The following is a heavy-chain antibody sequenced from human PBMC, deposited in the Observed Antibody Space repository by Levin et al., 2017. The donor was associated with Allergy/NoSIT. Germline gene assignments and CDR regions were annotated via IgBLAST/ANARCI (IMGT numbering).Heavy chain of an antibody. CDR1: GGSISSGGYS. V-gene: IGHV4-30-2*01. CDR3: ARVAGYSYGYYFDY. J-gene: IGHJ4*03. Sequence: SQTLSLTCAVSGGSISSGGYSWSWIRQPPGKGLEWIGNIYLSGSTYYNPSLKSRVTISVDRSKNQFSLNLSSVTAADTAVYYCARVAGYSYGYYFDYWGQGTLVSVSS. D-gene: IGHD5-18*01. CDR2: IYLSGST.